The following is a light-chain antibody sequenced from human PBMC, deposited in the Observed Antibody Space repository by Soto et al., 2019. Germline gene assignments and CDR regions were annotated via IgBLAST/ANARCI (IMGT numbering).Light chain of an antibody. CDR3: QQRSNWPLT. CDR1: QSVSSY. CDR2: DAS. Sequence: EIVLTQSPATLSLSPGERATLSCRASQSVSSYLAWYQQKPGQAPRLLIYDASNRATGIPARFSGSGSGTVSTLTTSSLEPEDFAVYYCQQRSNWPLTFGGGTKVEIK. J-gene: IGKJ4*01. V-gene: IGKV3-11*01.